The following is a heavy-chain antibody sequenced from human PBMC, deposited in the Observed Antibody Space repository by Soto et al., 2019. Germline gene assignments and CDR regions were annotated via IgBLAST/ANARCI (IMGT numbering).Heavy chain of an antibody. D-gene: IGHD2-2*01. CDR3: AKDWIVVVPAAPTTDAFDI. V-gene: IGHV3-23*01. CDR2: ISGSGGST. CDR1: GFTFSSYA. J-gene: IGHJ3*02. Sequence: GSLRLSCAASGFTFSSYAMSWVRQAPGTGLEWVSAISGSGGSTYYADSVKGRFTISRDNSKNTLYLQMNSLRAEDTAVYYCAKDWIVVVPAAPTTDAFDIWGQGTMVTVSS.